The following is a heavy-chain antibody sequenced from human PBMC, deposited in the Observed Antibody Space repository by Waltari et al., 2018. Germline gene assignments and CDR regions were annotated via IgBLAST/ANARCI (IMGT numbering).Heavy chain of an antibody. Sequence: EVQLAESGGGLVQPGGSLRISCAASGFTVSNNYMSWVRQAPGKGLEWVSRIYSGGYTQDADSVKGRFTISRDNSKNTLYLQMNSLRVEDTAVYYCARNPRYDSPDWGQGTLVT. J-gene: IGHJ4*02. CDR3: ARNPRYDSPD. CDR1: GFTVSNNY. D-gene: IGHD3-22*01. CDR2: IYSGGYT. V-gene: IGHV3-66*02.